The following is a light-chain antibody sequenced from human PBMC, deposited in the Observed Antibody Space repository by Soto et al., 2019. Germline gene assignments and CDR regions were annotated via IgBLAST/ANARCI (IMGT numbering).Light chain of an antibody. CDR1: SSDVGGYNF. V-gene: IGLV2-14*03. CDR2: DVS. J-gene: IGLJ2*01. Sequence: QSVLTQPASVSGSPGQSITISCTGTSSDVGGYNFVSWYQQHPGKAPKLLIHDVSNRPSGVSTRFSGSKSGNTASLSISGLQAEDEAEYYCSSYTSISTYVVFGGGTKLTVL. CDR3: SSYTSISTYVV.